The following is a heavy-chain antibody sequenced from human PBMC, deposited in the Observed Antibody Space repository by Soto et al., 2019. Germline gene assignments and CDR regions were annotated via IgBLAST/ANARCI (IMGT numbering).Heavy chain of an antibody. CDR3: AREVQVNTPVFAH. V-gene: IGHV1-69*01. J-gene: IGHJ4*02. D-gene: IGHD3-22*01. CDR1: GGTFSNYA. Sequence: QVQLVQSGAEVKRPGSSVKVACKASGGTFSNYAINWVRQAPGHGLEWMGDIAPMFGKANYAQKFQGRITINAEESTSTAYMELSGLTSADAAPYFCAREVQVNTPVFAHWGQGTLVTVSS. CDR2: IAPMFGKA.